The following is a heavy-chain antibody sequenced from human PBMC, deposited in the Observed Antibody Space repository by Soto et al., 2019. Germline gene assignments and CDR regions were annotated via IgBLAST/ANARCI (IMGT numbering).Heavy chain of an antibody. CDR1: GFSLNSRGVG. Sequence: QITLRESGPALVKPTQTLTLTCTFSGFSLNSRGVGVGWVRQPPGKALEWLAIVYWDDDKRYRPSLRSRLSIRKDTPKNHVVPTLTNTDPVDTATYYCVHRGPVDETGMGFDFWGQGSLITVSS. J-gene: IGHJ4*02. CDR2: VYWDDDK. V-gene: IGHV2-5*02. D-gene: IGHD3-9*01. CDR3: VHRGPVDETGMGFDF.